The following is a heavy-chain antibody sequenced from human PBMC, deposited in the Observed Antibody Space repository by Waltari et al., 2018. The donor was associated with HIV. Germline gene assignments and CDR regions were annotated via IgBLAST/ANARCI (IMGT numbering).Heavy chain of an antibody. Sequence: EVQLVESGGGLVPPGRSLRLSCAASGFTFDDYAMHWVRQAPGKGLEWVAGISWNSGSIGYEDSVKGRFTISRDNAKNSVYLEMNSLRTEDTALYYCAKGPFDYWGQGTLVTVSS. V-gene: IGHV3-9*01. CDR2: ISWNSGSI. CDR1: GFTFDDYA. J-gene: IGHJ4*02. CDR3: AKGPFDY.